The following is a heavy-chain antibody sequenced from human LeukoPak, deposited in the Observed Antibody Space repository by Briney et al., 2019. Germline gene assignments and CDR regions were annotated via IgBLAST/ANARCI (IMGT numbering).Heavy chain of an antibody. CDR1: GYTFTGYY. CDR3: ARALEGSYDY. CDR2: INPNSGGT. J-gene: IGHJ4*02. V-gene: IGHV1-2*02. D-gene: IGHD5-12*01. Sequence: ASVKVSCKASGYTFTGYYMHWVRQAPGQGLEWMGWINPNSGGTNYAQKFQGRVTMTRNTSISTAYMELSSLKSEDTAVYYCARALEGSYDYWGQGTLVTVSS.